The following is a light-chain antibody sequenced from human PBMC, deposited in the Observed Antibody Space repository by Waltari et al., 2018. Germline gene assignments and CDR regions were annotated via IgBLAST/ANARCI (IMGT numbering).Light chain of an antibody. CDR2: AAS. Sequence: DIQMTQSPSSLSASVGDRVNMTCRASQTISSYLIWYRQKPGKPPNLRIYAASNLHTGVPSRFSGSGSGTDFTLTISEIQPDDFATYYCQQSYNSPITFGQGTRLEIQ. J-gene: IGKJ5*01. CDR1: QTISSY. V-gene: IGKV1-39*01. CDR3: QQSYNSPIT.